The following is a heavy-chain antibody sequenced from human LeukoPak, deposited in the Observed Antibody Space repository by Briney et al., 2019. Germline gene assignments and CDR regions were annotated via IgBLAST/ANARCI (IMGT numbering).Heavy chain of an antibody. Sequence: GSLRLSCAASGFTFTTYWMAWVRQAPGKGLEWVANIKHDGSEKYYVDSVKGRFTISRDNAENSMYLQMNSLRAEDTAVYYCARDSDGVLDYWGQGTLVAVSS. V-gene: IGHV3-7*04. CDR3: ARDSDGVLDY. D-gene: IGHD3-10*01. CDR1: GFTFTTYW. J-gene: IGHJ4*02. CDR2: IKHDGSEK.